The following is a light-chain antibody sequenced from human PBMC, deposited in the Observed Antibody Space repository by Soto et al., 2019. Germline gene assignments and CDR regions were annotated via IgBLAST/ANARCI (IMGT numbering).Light chain of an antibody. V-gene: IGKV3-20*01. J-gene: IGKJ4*01. Sequence: EVVLTQSPGTLSLSPGERATLSCRASQTVSSSFLAWYQQKPGQAPRLLIYGVSSRATGIPDRFSGTGSGTDFTLTISRLEPEDFAVYYCQQYFTSPLNFGGGTKVDIK. CDR1: QTVSSSF. CDR3: QQYFTSPLN. CDR2: GVS.